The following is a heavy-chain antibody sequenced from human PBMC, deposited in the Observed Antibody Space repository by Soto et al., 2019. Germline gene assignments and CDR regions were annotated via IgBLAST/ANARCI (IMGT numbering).Heavy chain of an antibody. Sequence: EVQLLESGGGLVQPGGSLRLSCAASGFTFSSYAMSWVRQAPGKGLEWVSAISGSGGSTYYADSVKGRFTISRDNSKNTLHLQMNSLRAEDTAVYYCAKSHEFGVVILYYFDYWGQGTLVTVSS. V-gene: IGHV3-23*01. D-gene: IGHD3-3*01. CDR2: ISGSGGST. J-gene: IGHJ4*02. CDR1: GFTFSSYA. CDR3: AKSHEFGVVILYYFDY.